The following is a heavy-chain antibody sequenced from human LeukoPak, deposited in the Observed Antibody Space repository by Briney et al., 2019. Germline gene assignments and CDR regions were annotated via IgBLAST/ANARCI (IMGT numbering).Heavy chain of an antibody. CDR3: AKRIQSAMAMGY. Sequence: GSLRLSCAASGFNFSTSRMNWVRQAPGKGLEWVSSISTSDSYMYYGDSVRGRFTISRDNTRNSVYLQMNSLRAEDTAVYYCAKRIQSAMAMGYWGQGTLVTVSS. CDR1: GFNFSTSR. CDR2: ISTSDSYM. J-gene: IGHJ4*02. D-gene: IGHD5-18*01. V-gene: IGHV3-21*04.